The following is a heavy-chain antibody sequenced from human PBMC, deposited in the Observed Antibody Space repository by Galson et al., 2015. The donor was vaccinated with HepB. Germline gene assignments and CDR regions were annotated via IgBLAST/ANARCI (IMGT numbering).Heavy chain of an antibody. D-gene: IGHD2-21*02. Sequence: ETLSLTCSVSGGSISGFHWTWIRQPAGKGLEWVGRIFSSGTTTYNPSLKSRVIMSVDTFRNQFSLKLRSMTAADTAVYFCARNRGGDSWDDAFDNWGQGTIVTVFS. J-gene: IGHJ3*02. V-gene: IGHV4-4*07. CDR3: ARNRGGDSWDDAFDN. CDR1: GGSISGFH. CDR2: IFSSGTT.